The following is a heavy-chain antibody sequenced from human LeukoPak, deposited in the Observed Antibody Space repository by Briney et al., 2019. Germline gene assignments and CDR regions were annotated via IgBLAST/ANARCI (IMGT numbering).Heavy chain of an antibody. CDR1: GFTFSSYA. Sequence: GGSLRLSCGASGFTFSSYAMSWVRQAPGKGLEWVSAISASGTSTYYADSVKGRFTISRDNAKNTLYLQMNSLRAEDTAVYYCAKEGGSSGWYVVSPNDAFDIWGQGTMVTVSS. CDR2: ISASGTST. J-gene: IGHJ3*02. V-gene: IGHV3-23*01. D-gene: IGHD6-19*01. CDR3: AKEGGSSGWYVVSPNDAFDI.